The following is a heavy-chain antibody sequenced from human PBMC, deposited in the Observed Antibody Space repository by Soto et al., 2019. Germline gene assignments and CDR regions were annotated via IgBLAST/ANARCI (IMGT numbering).Heavy chain of an antibody. V-gene: IGHV1-69*13. D-gene: IGHD3-22*01. CDR2: IIPIFGTA. Sequence: GASVKVSCKASGGTFSSYAISWVRQAPGQGLEWMGGIIPIFGTANYAQKFQGRVTITADESTSTAYMELSSLRSEDTAVYYCARVGYDSSGYHYYYYGMDVWGQGTTVTVSS. J-gene: IGHJ6*02. CDR1: GGTFSSYA. CDR3: ARVGYDSSGYHYYYYGMDV.